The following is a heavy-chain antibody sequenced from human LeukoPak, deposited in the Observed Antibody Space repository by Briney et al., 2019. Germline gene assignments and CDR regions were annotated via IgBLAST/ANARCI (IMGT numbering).Heavy chain of an antibody. CDR1: GFTFSSYA. CDR3: ARTRGAYSSGWPFDY. D-gene: IGHD6-19*01. Sequence: GGSLRLSCAASGFTFSSYAMHWVRQAPGKGLEWVAVISYDGSNKYYADSVKGRFTISRDNSKNTLYLQMNSLRAEDTAVYYCARTRGAYSSGWPFDYWGQGTLVTVSS. CDR2: ISYDGSNK. V-gene: IGHV3-30*04. J-gene: IGHJ4*02.